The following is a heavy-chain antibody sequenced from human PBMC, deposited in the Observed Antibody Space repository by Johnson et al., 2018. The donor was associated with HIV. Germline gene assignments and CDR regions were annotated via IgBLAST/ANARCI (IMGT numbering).Heavy chain of an antibody. CDR1: GFIFDDYG. V-gene: IGHV3-20*04. CDR2: IKWNGGST. D-gene: IGHD6-19*01. J-gene: IGHJ3*02. Sequence: VQLVESGGGVVRPGGSLRLSCVASGFIFDDYGMSWVRQAPGKRLQWVSGIKWNGGSTGYADSVKGRFTISRDNAKNSLYLQMNSLRAEDTAFYYCARDPPPRSSGSDAFDIWGQGTMVTVSS. CDR3: ARDPPPRSSGSDAFDI.